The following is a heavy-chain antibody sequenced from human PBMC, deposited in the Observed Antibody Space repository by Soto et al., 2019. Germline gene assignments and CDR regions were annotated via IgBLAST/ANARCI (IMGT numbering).Heavy chain of an antibody. CDR2: ISGSGVKT. CDR1: ASTFSSYA. CDR3: ARDQLYYNDISGRPLNAFDV. V-gene: IGHV3-23*01. D-gene: IGHD3-22*01. J-gene: IGHJ3*01. Sequence: GGSLRLSCAASASTFSSYAMSWVRQAPGKGLEWVSAISGSGVKTYYADSVKGRFTISRDNAKNSLYLQMNSLRAEDTAVYYCARDQLYYNDISGRPLNAFDVWGQGTMVTVSS.